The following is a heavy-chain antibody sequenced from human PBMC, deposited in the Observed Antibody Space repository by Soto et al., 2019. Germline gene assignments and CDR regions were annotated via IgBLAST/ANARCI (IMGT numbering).Heavy chain of an antibody. V-gene: IGHV1-8*01. Sequence: ASVKVSCKASGYTFTSYDINWVRQATGQGLEWMGWMNPSSGNTGYAQKFQGRVTMTRNTSISTAYMELSSLRSEDTAVYYCARGSFSSYGGAFDIWGQGTMVTVSS. CDR2: MNPSSGNT. J-gene: IGHJ3*02. D-gene: IGHD3-16*01. CDR3: ARGSFSSYGGAFDI. CDR1: GYTFTSYD.